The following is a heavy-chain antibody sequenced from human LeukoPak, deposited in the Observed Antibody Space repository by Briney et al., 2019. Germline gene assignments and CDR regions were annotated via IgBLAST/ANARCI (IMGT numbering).Heavy chain of an antibody. D-gene: IGHD6-19*01. V-gene: IGHV4-4*07. CDR1: GGSISSYY. Sequence: SETLSLTCTVSGGSISSYYWSWIRQPAGKGLEWIGRIYTSGSTNYNPSLKSRVTMSVDTSKNQFSLKLSSVTAAHTAVYYCARTLLPGYSSGWYGFDPWGQGTLVTVSS. CDR3: ARTLLPGYSSGWYGFDP. CDR2: IYTSGST. J-gene: IGHJ5*02.